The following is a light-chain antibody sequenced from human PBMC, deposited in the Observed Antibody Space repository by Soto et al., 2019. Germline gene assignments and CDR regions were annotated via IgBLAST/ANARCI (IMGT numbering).Light chain of an antibody. V-gene: IGKV3-20*01. CDR1: QSVSSSY. J-gene: IGKJ2*01. CDR2: GAS. CDR3: QQYGSSPYT. Sequence: EIVLTQSPGTLSLSPGERATLSCRASQSVSSSYLAWYQQKPGQAPRLLIYGASSRATGIPDRFSGSGSGTDFTLTIIRLEPEDFAVNYCQQYGSSPYTFGQGTKLEIK.